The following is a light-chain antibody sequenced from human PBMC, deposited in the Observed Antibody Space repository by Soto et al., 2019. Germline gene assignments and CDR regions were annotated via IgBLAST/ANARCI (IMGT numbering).Light chain of an antibody. J-gene: IGKJ1*01. CDR2: GAS. CDR3: QHYVTSLTT. CDR1: QSVTSNY. Sequence: EIVLTQSPGTLSLSPGERATLCCRASQSVTSNYLAWYQQKPGQAPRLLIFGASIRVKGIPDRFIGSGSGTDFTLTISRLEPEDFAVYYCQHYVTSLTTFGQGTKVEVK. V-gene: IGKV3-20*01.